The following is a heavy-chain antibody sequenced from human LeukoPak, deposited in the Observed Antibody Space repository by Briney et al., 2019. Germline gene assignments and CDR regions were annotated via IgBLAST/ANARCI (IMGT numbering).Heavy chain of an antibody. CDR1: GYTFTGYY. CDR3: AGTASWYWNDPGARYFDY. V-gene: IGHV1-2*07. J-gene: IGHJ4*02. Sequence: ASVKVSCKASGYTFTGYYVHWVRQAPGQGLEWMGWINPDSGGTKFAHKFQGRVTMTRDTSITTVYMDLSGLRSDDTALYYCAGTASWYWNDPGARYFDYWGQGTLVTISS. D-gene: IGHD1-1*01. CDR2: INPDSGGT.